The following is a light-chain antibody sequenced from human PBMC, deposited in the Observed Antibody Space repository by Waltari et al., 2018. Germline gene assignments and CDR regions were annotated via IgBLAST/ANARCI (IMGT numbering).Light chain of an antibody. J-gene: IGKJ2*01. CDR1: PNVRTS. V-gene: IGKV6-21*01. CDR3: HQSTDLPYT. Sequence: ETVLTQSPEFLSVTPKEKVTITCRASPNVRTSLHWYQHKPNQSPKLLVQYASQSVSGVPPRFSGSGSGTDFTLTINGLEAEDFATYYCHQSTDLPYTFGQGTKLE. CDR2: YAS.